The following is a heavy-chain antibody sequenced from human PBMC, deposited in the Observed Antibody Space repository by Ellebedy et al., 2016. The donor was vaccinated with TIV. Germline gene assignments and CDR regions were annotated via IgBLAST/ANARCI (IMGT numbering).Heavy chain of an antibody. D-gene: IGHD3/OR15-3a*01. Sequence: PGGSLRLSCAASGFTFSKYAMSWVRQATGKGLEWVSAISGSGDYTYYADSVKGRFTISRDNSKNTLFLQMSSLRAEDTAVYFCARRSTDFAFDSWGQGTLVTVSS. V-gene: IGHV3-23*01. CDR1: GFTFSKYA. CDR3: ARRSTDFAFDS. CDR2: ISGSGDYT. J-gene: IGHJ4*02.